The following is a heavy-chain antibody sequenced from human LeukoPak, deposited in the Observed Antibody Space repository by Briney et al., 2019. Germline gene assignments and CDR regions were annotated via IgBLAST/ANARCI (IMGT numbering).Heavy chain of an antibody. CDR2: IIPIFGTA. D-gene: IGHD1-26*01. Sequence: ASVKVSCKASGGTFSSYAISWVRQAPGQGLEWMGGIIPIFGTANYAQKFQGRVTITTDESTSTAYMELSSLRSEDTAVYYCAREYSGSYSDAFGIWGQGTMVTVSS. J-gene: IGHJ3*02. CDR3: AREYSGSYSDAFGI. V-gene: IGHV1-69*05. CDR1: GGTFSSYA.